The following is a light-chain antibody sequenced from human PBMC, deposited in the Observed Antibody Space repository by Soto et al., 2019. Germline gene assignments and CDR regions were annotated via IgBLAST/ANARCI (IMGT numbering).Light chain of an antibody. V-gene: IGKV1-5*01. CDR2: DAS. Sequence: DIQMTQSPSTLSASVRDRVTITCRASQSIGRWLAWYQQKPGKAPELLIYDASSLESGVPSRFTGSGSGTEFTLSISSLQPDDFATYYCQQYSSYSRTFGQGTKVDI. CDR1: QSIGRW. CDR3: QQYSSYSRT. J-gene: IGKJ2*01.